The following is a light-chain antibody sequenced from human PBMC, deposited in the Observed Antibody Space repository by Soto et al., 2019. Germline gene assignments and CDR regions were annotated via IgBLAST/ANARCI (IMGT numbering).Light chain of an antibody. J-gene: IGKJ1*01. CDR3: QHYNNWPRT. CDR2: GAS. Sequence: ITQSPATLSVSPGERATLSCRASQSVSSNLAWYQQKPGQAPRLLIYGASTRATGIPARFSGSGSGTEFTLTISSLQSEDFAVYYCQHYNNWPRTFGQGTKVEIK. V-gene: IGKV3-15*01. CDR1: QSVSSN.